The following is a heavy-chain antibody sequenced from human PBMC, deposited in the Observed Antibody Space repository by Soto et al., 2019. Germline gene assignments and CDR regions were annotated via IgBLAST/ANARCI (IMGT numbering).Heavy chain of an antibody. V-gene: IGHV4-59*01. J-gene: IGHJ4*02. CDR1: GGSMSNYH. CDR2: IYYSGST. Sequence: QVQLQESGPGLVKPSETLSLTCTVSGGSMSNYHWSWIRQPPGKGLEWIGYIYYSGSTNYNPSLKSRATLSVDTSESQLSLKLSSVTAADTAMYYCERMKGSESRAFDYWGQGALVTVSS. CDR3: ERMKGSESRAFDY. D-gene: IGHD3-10*01.